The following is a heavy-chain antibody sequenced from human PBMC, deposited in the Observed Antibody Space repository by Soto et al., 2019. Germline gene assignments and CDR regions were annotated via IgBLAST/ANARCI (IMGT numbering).Heavy chain of an antibody. V-gene: IGHV1-69*13. J-gene: IGHJ4*02. D-gene: IGHD3-10*01. CDR2: IIPIFGTA. CDR1: GGTFSSYA. Sequence: ASVKVSCKASGGTFSSYAISWVRQAPGQGLEWMGGIIPIFGTANYAQKFQGRVTITADGSTSTAYMELSSLRSEDTAVYYCAGAYGSGSYRPHWGQGTLVTVSS. CDR3: AGAYGSGSYRPH.